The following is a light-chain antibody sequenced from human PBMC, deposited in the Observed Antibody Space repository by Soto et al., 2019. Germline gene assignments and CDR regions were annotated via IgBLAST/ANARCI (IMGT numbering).Light chain of an antibody. CDR3: QHYNSYSEA. Sequence: DVQMTQSPSTLSASGGPRATITPGASQSINNLLAWYQQKPGKAPKFLIYKASTLKSGVPSRFSGSGSGTEFTLTISSLQPDDFATYYCQHYNSYSEAFGQGTKVDIK. CDR2: KAS. J-gene: IGKJ1*01. V-gene: IGKV1-5*03. CDR1: QSINNL.